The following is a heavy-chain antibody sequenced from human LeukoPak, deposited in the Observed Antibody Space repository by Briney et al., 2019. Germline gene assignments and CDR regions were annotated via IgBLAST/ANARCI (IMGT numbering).Heavy chain of an antibody. CDR1: GFTFSSYE. V-gene: IGHV3-48*03. D-gene: IGHD1-26*01. J-gene: IGHJ1*01. CDR3: ARVMSYKVRYFQH. Sequence: QPGGSLRLSCAASGFTFSSYEMNWVRQARGKGLEWVSYISSSGSTIYYADSVKGRFTISRDNAKNSLYLQMNSLRAEDTAVYYCARVMSYKVRYFQHWGQGSLVTVSS. CDR2: ISSSGSTI.